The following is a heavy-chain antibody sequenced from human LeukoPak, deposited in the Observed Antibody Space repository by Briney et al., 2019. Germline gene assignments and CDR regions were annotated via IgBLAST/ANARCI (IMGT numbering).Heavy chain of an antibody. J-gene: IGHJ6*03. CDR1: GYTFTSYY. D-gene: IGHD4-23*01. V-gene: IGHV1-46*01. CDR2: INPSGGST. Sequence: ASVKVSCKASGYTFTSYYMHWVRQAPGQGLEWMGIINPSGGSTSYAQKFQGRVTMTRDMSTSTVYMELSSLSSEDTAVYYCARPLGNYGGNSPWYMDVWGKGTTVTISS. CDR3: ARPLGNYGGNSPWYMDV.